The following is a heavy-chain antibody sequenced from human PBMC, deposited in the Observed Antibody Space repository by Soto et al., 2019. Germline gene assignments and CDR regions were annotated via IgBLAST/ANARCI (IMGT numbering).Heavy chain of an antibody. V-gene: IGHV4-4*02. Sequence: QVQLQESGPGLVKPSETLSLTCSVSGDSLSTGNWWTWVRQSPGKGLQWIGQIYHVGTTNYNPAIKSRDSFSVDKSKNQLSLKLTSMTAADTAVYYCARAEYGLGFFDYWGQGILVAVSS. CDR3: ARAEYGLGFFDY. CDR2: IYHVGTT. D-gene: IGHD2-2*01. J-gene: IGHJ4*02. CDR1: GDSLSTGNW.